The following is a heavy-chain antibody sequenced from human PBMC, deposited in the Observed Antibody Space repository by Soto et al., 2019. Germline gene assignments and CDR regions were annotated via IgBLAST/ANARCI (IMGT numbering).Heavy chain of an antibody. Sequence: EVQLVESGGGLVQPGRSLRLSCAASGFTFDDYDMHWVRQAPGKGLEWVSGISWNSGSIDYADSVKGRFTISRDNAKNSLYLQMNSLRAEDTALYYCAKDKSYYYYGMDVWGQGTTVTVSS. CDR1: GFTFDDYD. CDR3: AKDKSYYYYGMDV. CDR2: ISWNSGSI. J-gene: IGHJ6*02. V-gene: IGHV3-9*01.